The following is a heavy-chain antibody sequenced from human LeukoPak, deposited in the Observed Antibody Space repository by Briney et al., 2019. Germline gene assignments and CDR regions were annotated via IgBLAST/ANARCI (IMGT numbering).Heavy chain of an antibody. J-gene: IGHJ4*02. CDR3: ARDKDSRDPPHFYY. CDR2: IIPIFGTA. CDR1: VCTFRRYA. Sequence: ASVKVSCKPSVCTFRRYAISWVRQAPGPRLEWMGGIIPIFGTANYAQKSRGRVTITADKSTRTAYMELSSLRSEGTAVYYCARDKDSRDPPHFYYWGQGTLVTVSS. V-gene: IGHV1-69*06. D-gene: IGHD2-15*01.